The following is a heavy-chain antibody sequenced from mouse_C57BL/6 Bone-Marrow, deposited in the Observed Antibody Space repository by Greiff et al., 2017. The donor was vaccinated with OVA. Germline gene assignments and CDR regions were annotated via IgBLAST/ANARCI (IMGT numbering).Heavy chain of an antibody. D-gene: IGHD2-4*01. CDR1: GYTFTDYN. CDR2: IDPENGDT. V-gene: IGHV14-4*01. J-gene: IGHJ3*01. CDR3: TTGIYYDYDGFAY. Sequence: VQLQQSGPELVKPGASVKIPCKASGYTFTDYNMDWVKQRPEQGLEWIGWIDPENGDTEYASKFQGKATITADTSSNTAYLQLSSLTSEDTAVYYCTTGIYYDYDGFAYWGQGTLVTVSA.